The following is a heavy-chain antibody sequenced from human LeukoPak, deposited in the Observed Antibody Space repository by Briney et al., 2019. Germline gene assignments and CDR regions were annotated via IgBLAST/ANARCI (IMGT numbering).Heavy chain of an antibody. CDR1: GGSISSYY. CDR2: IYHSGST. CDR3: ALGAVVTPEYYYGMDV. D-gene: IGHD4-23*01. Sequence: SETLSLTCTVSGGSISSYYWSWIRQPPGKGLEWIGYIYHSGSTYYNPSLKSRVTISVDRSKNQFSLKLSSVTAADTAVYCCALGAVVTPEYYYGMDVWGQGTTVTVSS. V-gene: IGHV4-59*04. J-gene: IGHJ6*02.